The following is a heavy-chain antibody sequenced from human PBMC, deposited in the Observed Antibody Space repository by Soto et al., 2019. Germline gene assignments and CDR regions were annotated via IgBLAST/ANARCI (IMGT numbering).Heavy chain of an antibody. D-gene: IGHD3-10*01. CDR3: ATYYYDSGTLSRVDC. V-gene: IGHV3-30*07. Sequence: SVKGRLTISRDNSKNTLSLQMNSLRAEDTAVYYCATYYYDSGTLSRVDCWGQGTLVIVSS. J-gene: IGHJ4*02.